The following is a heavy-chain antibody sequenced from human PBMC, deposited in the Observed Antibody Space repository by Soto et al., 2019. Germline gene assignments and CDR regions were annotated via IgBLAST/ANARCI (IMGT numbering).Heavy chain of an antibody. Sequence: ETLSLTCTVSGGSISSYYWSWIRQPPGKGLEWIGYIYYSGGTNYNPSLKSRVTISVDTSKNQFSLKLSSVTAADTAVYYCARARIKYCSGGSCYSGYYYYMDVWGKGTTVTVSS. CDR3: ARARIKYCSGGSCYSGYYYYMDV. CDR2: IYYSGGT. V-gene: IGHV4-59*01. D-gene: IGHD2-15*01. CDR1: GGSISSYY. J-gene: IGHJ6*03.